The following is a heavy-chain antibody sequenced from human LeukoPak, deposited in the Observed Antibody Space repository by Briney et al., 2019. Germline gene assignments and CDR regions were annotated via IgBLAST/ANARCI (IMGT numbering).Heavy chain of an antibody. Sequence: SETLSLTCTVSGGSISSSSYYWGWIRQPPGKGLEWIGSIYYSGSTYYNPSLKRRVTISVDTSKNQFSLKLSSVTAADTAVYYCARPSFCSSTSCRYFDYWGQGTLVTVSS. CDR3: ARPSFCSSTSCRYFDY. CDR1: GGSISSSSYY. CDR2: IYYSGST. J-gene: IGHJ4*02. V-gene: IGHV4-39*01. D-gene: IGHD2-2*01.